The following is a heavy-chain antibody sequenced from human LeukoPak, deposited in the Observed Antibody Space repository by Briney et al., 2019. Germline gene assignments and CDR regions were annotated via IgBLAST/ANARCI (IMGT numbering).Heavy chain of an antibody. Sequence: PGGSLRLSCAASGFTFSSYAMTWVRQAPGKGLEWVSAISGSGGSTYYADSVKGRFTIPRDNSKNTLYLQMNSLRAEDTAVYYCAKGLGYCTGGSCYGSPMDVWGQGNPGHRLL. D-gene: IGHD2-15*01. CDR3: AKGLGYCTGGSCYGSPMDV. CDR2: ISGSGGST. J-gene: IGHJ6*02. V-gene: IGHV3-23*01. CDR1: GFTFSSYA.